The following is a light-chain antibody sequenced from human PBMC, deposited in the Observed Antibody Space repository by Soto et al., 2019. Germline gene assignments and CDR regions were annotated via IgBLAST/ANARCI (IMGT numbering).Light chain of an antibody. V-gene: IGLV2-18*02. Sequence: QSALTQPPSVSATPGQAVTISCSGSSSNIGNNYVSWYQQSPGTAPKLMIYEVSNRPSGVPNRFSGSKSGNTASLTISGLQAEDEADYYCSSYTSSSTYVFGTGTKVTVL. CDR1: SSNIGNNY. CDR3: SSYTSSSTYV. CDR2: EVS. J-gene: IGLJ1*01.